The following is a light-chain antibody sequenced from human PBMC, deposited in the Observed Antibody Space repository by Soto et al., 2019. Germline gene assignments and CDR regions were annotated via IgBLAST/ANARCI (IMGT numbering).Light chain of an antibody. CDR1: QGIRND. J-gene: IGKJ1*01. Sequence: AIQMTQSPSSLSASVGDRVTITCRASQGIRNDLGWYQQKPGKPPKLLIYAASSLQSGVPSRFSGSVSVTDFTLNISSLQPEDFATYYCLQDRHYPRTFVQGTKVEIK. V-gene: IGKV1-6*01. CDR3: LQDRHYPRT. CDR2: AAS.